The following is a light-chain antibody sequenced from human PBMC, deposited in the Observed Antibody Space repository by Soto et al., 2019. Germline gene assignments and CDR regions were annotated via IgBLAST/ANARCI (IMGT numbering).Light chain of an antibody. CDR2: GAS. V-gene: IGKV3-20*01. J-gene: IGKJ3*01. Sequence: EIVLTQSPGTLSLPPGERATLSCRASQSVSSNSLAWFQLKPGQAPRLLIYGASSRATGIPDRFSGSGSGTDFTLTISRLEPEDFAVYYCQQWFTFGPGTKVDIK. CDR3: QQWFT. CDR1: QSVSSNS.